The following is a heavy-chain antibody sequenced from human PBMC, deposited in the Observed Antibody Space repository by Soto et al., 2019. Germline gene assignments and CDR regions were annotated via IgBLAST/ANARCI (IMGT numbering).Heavy chain of an antibody. D-gene: IGHD6-19*01. CDR2: IYPGDSDT. V-gene: IGHV5-51*01. CDR3: ARQFAQIAVAGQYGMDV. Sequence: GESLKISCKGSGYSFTSYWIGWVRQMPGKGLEWMGIIYPGDSDTRYSPSFQGQVTISADKSISTAYLQWSSLKASDTTMYYCARQFAQIAVAGQYGMDVWGQGTTVTVSS. CDR1: GYSFTSYW. J-gene: IGHJ6*02.